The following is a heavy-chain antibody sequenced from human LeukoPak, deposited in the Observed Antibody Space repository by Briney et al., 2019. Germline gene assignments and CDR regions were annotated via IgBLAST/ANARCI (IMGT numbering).Heavy chain of an antibody. Sequence: PGGSLRLSCAASGFTFSSYAMSWVRQAPGKGLEWVSAISAGGGSTYYADSVKGRFTISRDNSKNTLYLQMNSLRAEDTAVYYCAKGLPLAAAGDYYDNGMDVWGQGTTVTVPS. D-gene: IGHD6-13*01. CDR2: ISAGGGST. J-gene: IGHJ6*02. CDR3: AKGLPLAAAGDYYDNGMDV. CDR1: GFTFSSYA. V-gene: IGHV3-23*01.